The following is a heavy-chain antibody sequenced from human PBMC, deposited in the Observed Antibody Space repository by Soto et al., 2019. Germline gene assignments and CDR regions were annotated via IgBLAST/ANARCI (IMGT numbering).Heavy chain of an antibody. CDR3: ARSLMALIRGSDAFDI. V-gene: IGHV1-69*01. CDR2: IIPIFGTE. Sequence: QVQLVQSGAEVKKTGSSVKVSCKASGGTFSSYAISWVRQAPGQGLEWMGGIIPIFGTENYAQKFQGRVTITADESKSTDYMELSSLRSEDTAVYYCARSLMALIRGSDAFDIWGPGTMVNVSS. J-gene: IGHJ3*02. D-gene: IGHD2-8*01. CDR1: GGTFSSYA.